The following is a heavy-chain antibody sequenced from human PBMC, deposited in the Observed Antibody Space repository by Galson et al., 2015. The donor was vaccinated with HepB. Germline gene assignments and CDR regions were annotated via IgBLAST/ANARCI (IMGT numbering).Heavy chain of an antibody. CDR3: ARTPSPTYYRFYYFDL. D-gene: IGHD2-21*01. Sequence: SETLSLTCDVSGGSLTNSIYYWGWIRQPPGKGLEWIGNIYYSGRTYYNPSVKGRVTISLETSKNQFSMNLNSVTAADTAVYYCARTPSPTYYRFYYFDLWGRGTLVTVSS. J-gene: IGHJ2*01. V-gene: IGHV4-39*07. CDR1: GGSLTNSIYY. CDR2: IYYSGRT.